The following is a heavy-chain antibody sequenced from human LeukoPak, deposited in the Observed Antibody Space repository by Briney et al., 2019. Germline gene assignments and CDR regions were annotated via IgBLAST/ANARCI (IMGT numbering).Heavy chain of an antibody. CDR1: GFTVSSNY. Sequence: GGSLRLSCAASGFTVSSNYMSWVRQAPGKGLEWVSVIYSGGSTYYADSVKGRFTISRDNSKNTLYLQMNSLRAEDTAVYYCARGRAYYYDSSGYYASVWGQGTLVTVSS. D-gene: IGHD3-22*01. CDR3: ARGRAYYYDSSGYYASV. J-gene: IGHJ4*02. V-gene: IGHV3-66*01. CDR2: IYSGGST.